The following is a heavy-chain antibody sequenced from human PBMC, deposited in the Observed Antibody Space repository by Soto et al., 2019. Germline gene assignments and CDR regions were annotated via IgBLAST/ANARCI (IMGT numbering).Heavy chain of an antibody. CDR2: FSSYNGDA. Sequence: ASVKVSCKASGYTFSNYGISWVRQAPGQGLEWMGWFSSYNGDARYAQNLQGRVTMTTDTSTSTAYMELWSLRSDDTAVYYCAREDSGGLDYWGQGTLVTVS. V-gene: IGHV1-18*01. CDR1: GYTFSNYG. J-gene: IGHJ4*02. D-gene: IGHD1-26*01. CDR3: AREDSGGLDY.